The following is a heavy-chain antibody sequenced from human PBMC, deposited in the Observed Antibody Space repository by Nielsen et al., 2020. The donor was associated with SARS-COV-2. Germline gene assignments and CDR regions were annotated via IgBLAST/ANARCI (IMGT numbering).Heavy chain of an antibody. J-gene: IGHJ4*02. CDR3: VRGGKGQWLANY. Sequence: GESLKISCVTSGFTFNNYAMSWVRQAPGKGLEWVSGIIGSGGRTHYADSVEGRFTISRDNSKSTLYLQMNSLRPDDTATYYCVRGGKGQWLANYWGRGTHVTVSS. CDR1: GFTFNNYA. CDR2: IIGSGGRT. D-gene: IGHD6-19*01. V-gene: IGHV3-23*01.